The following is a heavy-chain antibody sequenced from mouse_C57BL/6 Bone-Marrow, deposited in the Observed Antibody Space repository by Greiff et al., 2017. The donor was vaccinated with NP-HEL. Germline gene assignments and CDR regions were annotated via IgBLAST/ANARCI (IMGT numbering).Heavy chain of an antibody. Sequence: EVKLQESGPGLVKPSQSLSLTCSVTGYSITSGYYWNWIRQFPGNKLEWMGYISYDGSNNYNPSLKNRISITRDTSKNQFFLKLNSVTTEDTATYYCARDDYDGRGAMDYWGQGTSVTVSS. CDR1: GYSITSGYY. D-gene: IGHD2-4*01. J-gene: IGHJ4*01. V-gene: IGHV3-6*01. CDR2: ISYDGSN. CDR3: ARDDYDGRGAMDY.